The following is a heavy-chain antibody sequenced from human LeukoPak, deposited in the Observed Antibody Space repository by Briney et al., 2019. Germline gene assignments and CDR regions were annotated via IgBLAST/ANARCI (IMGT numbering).Heavy chain of an antibody. D-gene: IGHD3-10*01. V-gene: IGHV3-20*04. CDR1: GFTFDDYG. J-gene: IGHJ4*02. Sequence: GGSLRLSCAASGFTFDDYGMSWVRQAPGKGLEWVSGINWNGGSTGYADSVKGRFTISRDNAKNSLYLQMISLRAEDTAVYYCAKKHAVVRRGGLYYFDYWGQGTLVTVSS. CDR2: INWNGGST. CDR3: AKKHAVVRRGGLYYFDY.